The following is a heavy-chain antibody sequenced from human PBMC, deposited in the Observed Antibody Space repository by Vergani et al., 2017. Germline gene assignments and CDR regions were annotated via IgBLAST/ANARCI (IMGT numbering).Heavy chain of an antibody. CDR2: IYYSGST. D-gene: IGHD1-20*01. V-gene: IGHV4-39*01. CDR3: ARGGPYNWNLQHYYYGMDV. Sequence: QVQLQESGPGLVKPSQTLSLTCTVSGGSISSSSYYWGWIRQPPGKGLEWIGSIYYSGSTYYNPSLKSRVTISVDTSKNQFSLKLSSVTAADTAVYYCARGGPYNWNLQHYYYGMDVWGQGTTVTVSS. J-gene: IGHJ6*02. CDR1: GGSISSSSYY.